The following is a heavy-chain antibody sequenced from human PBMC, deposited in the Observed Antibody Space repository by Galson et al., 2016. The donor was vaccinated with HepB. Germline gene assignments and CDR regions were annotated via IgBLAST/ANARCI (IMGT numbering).Heavy chain of an antibody. CDR2: LYHSGAA. Sequence: SETLSLTCAVSGYSINSAYYWGWTRQAPGKGLEWIASLYHSGAAYYKSSVRSRATISLDTSKNQFSLSLSSVTAADTAVYYCVRESDYTNGLFDDSWGQGTLVTVSP. J-gene: IGHJ5*01. V-gene: IGHV4-38-2*02. D-gene: IGHD4-11*01. CDR3: VRESDYTNGLFDDS. CDR1: GYSINSAYY.